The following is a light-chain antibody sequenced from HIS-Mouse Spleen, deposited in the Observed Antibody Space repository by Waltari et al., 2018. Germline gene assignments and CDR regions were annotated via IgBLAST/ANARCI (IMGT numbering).Light chain of an antibody. CDR3: SSYAGSNNWV. Sequence: QSALTQPRSVSGSPGQPVTILCTGTSSDVGGYNYVSWYQQHPGKAPKLMIYEVSKRPSGVPDRFSGSKSGNTASLTVSGLQAEDEADYYCSSYAGSNNWVFGGGTKLTVL. CDR1: SSDVGGYNY. V-gene: IGLV2-8*01. J-gene: IGLJ3*02. CDR2: EVS.